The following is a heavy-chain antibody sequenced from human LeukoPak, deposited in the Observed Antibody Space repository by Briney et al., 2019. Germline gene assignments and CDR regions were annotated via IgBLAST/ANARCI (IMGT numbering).Heavy chain of an antibody. Sequence: SQTLSLTCAVSGGSISSGGYSWSWIRQPPGKGLEWIGYSYHSGSTYYNPSLKSRVTISVDRSKNQFSLKLSSVTAADTAVYYCARDGGDYGIDYWGQGTLVTVSS. D-gene: IGHD4-17*01. J-gene: IGHJ4*02. CDR1: GGSISSGGYS. V-gene: IGHV4-30-2*01. CDR3: ARDGGDYGIDY. CDR2: SYHSGST.